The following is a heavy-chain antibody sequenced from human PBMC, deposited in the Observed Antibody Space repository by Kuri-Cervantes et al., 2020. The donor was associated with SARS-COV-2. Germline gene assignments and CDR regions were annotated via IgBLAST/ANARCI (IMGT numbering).Heavy chain of an antibody. CDR3: ARDPGRADISGWKRTFDY. CDR2: ISYDGRTT. V-gene: IGHV3-30*14. J-gene: IGHJ4*02. CDR1: GFIFSDYA. Sequence: GGSLRLSCEASGFIFSDYAIDWVRQAPGKGLEWVAIISYDGRTTKFADSVKGRFTISRDNSKNVVYLQMNSLRIEDTAEYFCARDPGRADISGWKRTFDYWGQGTLVTVSS. D-gene: IGHD6-19*01.